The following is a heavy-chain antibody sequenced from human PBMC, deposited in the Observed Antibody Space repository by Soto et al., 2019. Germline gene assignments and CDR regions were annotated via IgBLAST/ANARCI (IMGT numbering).Heavy chain of an antibody. CDR3: ARDSPDSPHAFDF. D-gene: IGHD3-22*01. CDR2: IYSAGST. CDR1: GFTVSKNY. V-gene: IGHV3-53*01. J-gene: IGHJ3*01. Sequence: EVQLVESGGGLMQPGGSPRLSRAASGFTVSKNYMSWVRQAPGKGLEWVSAIYSAGSTYYADSVKGRFTISRDNYKNTLYLQMSSLRAEDTAVYYCARDSPDSPHAFDFWGQGTMVTVSS.